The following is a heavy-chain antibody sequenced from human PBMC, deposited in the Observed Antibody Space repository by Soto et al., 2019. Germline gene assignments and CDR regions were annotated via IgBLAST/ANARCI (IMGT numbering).Heavy chain of an antibody. CDR1: GYPLTALS. CDR3: ATVAYYDSSGYYTPEYFQH. D-gene: IGHD3-22*01. Sequence: DSAKVSCKASGYPLTALSMHWVRQAPGKGLEWMGGFDPEDGETIYAQKFQGRVTMTEDTYTDTAYMELSSLRSEDTAVYYCATVAYYDSSGYYTPEYFQHWGQG. V-gene: IGHV1-24*01. CDR2: FDPEDGET. J-gene: IGHJ1*01.